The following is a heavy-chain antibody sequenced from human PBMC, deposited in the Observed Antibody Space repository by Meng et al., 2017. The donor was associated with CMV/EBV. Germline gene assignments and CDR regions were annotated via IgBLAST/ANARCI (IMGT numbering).Heavy chain of an antibody. Sequence: GESLKISCAASGFTVSSNYMSWVRQAPGKGLEWVSVIYSGGSTYYADSVKGRFTISRDNSKNTLYLQMNSLRAEDTAVYYCATSGGYHYYGMDVWGQGTTVTVSS. V-gene: IGHV3-53*01. CDR3: ATSGGYHYYGMDV. CDR2: IYSGGST. CDR1: GFTVSSNY. D-gene: IGHD6-25*01. J-gene: IGHJ6*02.